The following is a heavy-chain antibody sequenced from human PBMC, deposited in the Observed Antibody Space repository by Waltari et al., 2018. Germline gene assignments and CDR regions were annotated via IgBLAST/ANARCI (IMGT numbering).Heavy chain of an antibody. CDR3: ARLNVVYYFFDY. J-gene: IGHJ4*02. CDR2: IDTSGST. D-gene: IGHD1-1*01. Sequence: QVQLQESGPGLVKPSETLSLTCPVSGGSISSYYWSWIRQPAGKGLEWIGRIDTSGSTNYNPALKSRVTMSVDTSKNQFSLKLSSVTAADTDVYYCARLNVVYYFFDYWGQGTLVTVSS. V-gene: IGHV4-4*07. CDR1: GGSISSYY.